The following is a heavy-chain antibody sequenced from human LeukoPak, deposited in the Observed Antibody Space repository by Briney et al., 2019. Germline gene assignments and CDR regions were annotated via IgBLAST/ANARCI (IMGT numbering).Heavy chain of an antibody. V-gene: IGHV4-34*01. CDR1: GGSFSGYY. CDR2: INHSGST. CDR3: ARMGGLEYYFDY. Sequence: SETLSLTCAVYGGSFSGYYWSWIRQPPGKGLEWIGEINHSGSTYYNPSLKSRVTISVDTSKNQFSLKLSSVTAADTAVYYCARMGGLEYYFDYWGQGTLVTASS. J-gene: IGHJ4*02. D-gene: IGHD5-12*01.